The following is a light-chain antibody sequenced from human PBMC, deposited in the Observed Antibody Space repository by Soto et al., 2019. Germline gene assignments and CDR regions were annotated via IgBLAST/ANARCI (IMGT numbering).Light chain of an antibody. CDR1: QSVSSN. CDR3: HHYNNWPPRNT. V-gene: IGKV3-15*01. Sequence: EIVMTQSPATLSLSPGDRATLSCRASQSVSSNLVWYQQKPGQAPRLLIYDTSTRASDVPARFSGSGSETEFTLTISGLQSEDFGIYYCHHYNNWPPRNTFGQGTKLAIK. CDR2: DTS. J-gene: IGKJ2*01.